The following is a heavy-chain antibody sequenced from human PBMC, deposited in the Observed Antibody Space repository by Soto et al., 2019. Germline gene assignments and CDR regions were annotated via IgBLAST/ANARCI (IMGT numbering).Heavy chain of an antibody. CDR1: GFTVSSNY. V-gene: IGHV3-53*01. CDR2: IYSGGST. CDR3: ARDHRYSSGWYYYYGMDV. D-gene: IGHD6-19*01. Sequence: GGSLRLSCAASGFTVSSNYMSWVRQAPGKGLEWVSVIYSGGSTYYAYSVKGRFTISRDNSKNTLYLQMNSLRAEDTAVYYCARDHRYSSGWYYYYGMDVWGQGTTVTVSS. J-gene: IGHJ6*02.